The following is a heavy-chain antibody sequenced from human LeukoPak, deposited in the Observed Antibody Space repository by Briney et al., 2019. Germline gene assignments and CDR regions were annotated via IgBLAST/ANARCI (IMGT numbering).Heavy chain of an antibody. CDR2: ISGSGDNT. V-gene: IGHV3-23*01. CDR3: AKDLYGSGSFYVY. CDR1: GFTFSNYA. D-gene: IGHD3-10*01. Sequence: GGSLRLSCAASGFTFSNYAMTWVRQAPGKGLEWVSAISGSGDNTYHADSVKGRFTISRDNSKTTLYLQMNSLRAEDTAVYYCAKDLYGSGSFYVYLGQGTLVTVSS. J-gene: IGHJ4*02.